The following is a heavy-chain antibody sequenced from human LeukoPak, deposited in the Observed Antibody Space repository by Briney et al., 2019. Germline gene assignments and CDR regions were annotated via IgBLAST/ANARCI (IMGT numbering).Heavy chain of an antibody. V-gene: IGHV3-30*01. CDR2: ISSGGTYE. CDR1: GFTFSNYA. CDR3: ARDSTYYYDSGSSGPHYFDN. D-gene: IGHD3-10*01. J-gene: IGHJ4*02. Sequence: GKSLRLSCAASGFTFSNYAMHWVRQAPGKGLEWVSLISSGGTYEYYADSVKGRFTISRGNSKNTLYLQLNSLRAEDTAVYYCARDSTYYYDSGSSGPHYFDNWGQGTLVTVSS.